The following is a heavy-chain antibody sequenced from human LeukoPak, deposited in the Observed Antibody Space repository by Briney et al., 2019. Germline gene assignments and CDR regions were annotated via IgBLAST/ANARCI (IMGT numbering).Heavy chain of an antibody. V-gene: IGHV3-48*03. CDR3: ATYIVGPTIDY. Sequence: GGSLRLSCAASGFTFRSYEMNWVRQAPGKGLEWISYISGSGTTIYYADSVKGRFTISRDNAKNSVYLQMNSLRAGDTAVYYCATYIVGPTIDYWGQGTLVTVSS. D-gene: IGHD2-15*01. CDR1: GFTFRSYE. J-gene: IGHJ4*02. CDR2: ISGSGTTI.